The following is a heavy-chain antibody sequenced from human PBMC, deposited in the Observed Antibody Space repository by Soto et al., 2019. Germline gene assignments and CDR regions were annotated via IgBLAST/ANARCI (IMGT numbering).Heavy chain of an antibody. V-gene: IGHV4-34*01. CDR3: AREVLNEEDFNWYFDL. Sequence: SETLSLTCAVYGGSFSGYYWSWIRQPPRKGLEWIGEINHSGSTNYNPYLKSRVTISVDTSKNQFSLKLSSVTAADTAVYYCAREVLNEEDFNWYFDLWGRGTLVTVSS. J-gene: IGHJ2*01. CDR1: GGSFSGYY. D-gene: IGHD1-1*01. CDR2: INHSGST.